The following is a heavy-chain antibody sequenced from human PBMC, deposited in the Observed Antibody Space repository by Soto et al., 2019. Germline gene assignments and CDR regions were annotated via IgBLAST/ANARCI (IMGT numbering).Heavy chain of an antibody. Sequence: SETLSLTCTVSGGSISSGDYYWSWIRQPPGKGLEWIGYIYYSGSTYYNPSLKSRVTISVDTSKNQFSLKLSSVTAADMAVYYCARGDYYDSSGYFDYWGQGTLVTVSS. V-gene: IGHV4-30-4*01. J-gene: IGHJ4*02. D-gene: IGHD3-22*01. CDR2: IYYSGST. CDR1: GGSISSGDYY. CDR3: ARGDYYDSSGYFDY.